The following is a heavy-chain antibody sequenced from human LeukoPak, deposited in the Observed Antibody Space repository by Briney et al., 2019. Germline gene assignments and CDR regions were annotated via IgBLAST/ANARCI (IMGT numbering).Heavy chain of an antibody. Sequence: GGSLRLSCAASGFTVSSNYISWVRQAPGKGLEWVSVIYSGGSTYYADSVKGRFTISRNNSKNTLYLQMNSLRAEDTAVYYCARDGPARWFDPWGQGTLVTVSS. CDR2: IYSGGST. CDR3: ARDGPARWFDP. J-gene: IGHJ5*02. D-gene: IGHD2-2*01. V-gene: IGHV3-53*01. CDR1: GFTVSSNY.